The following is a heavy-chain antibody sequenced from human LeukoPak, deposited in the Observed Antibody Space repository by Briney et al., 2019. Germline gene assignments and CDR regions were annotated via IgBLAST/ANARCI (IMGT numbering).Heavy chain of an antibody. CDR2: IKSKTDGGII. D-gene: IGHD5-18*01. CDR3: TNIYSYGLHGMDV. CDR1: GLTFSNAW. Sequence: GGSLRLSCAASGLTFSNAWMSWVRQAPGKGLEWVGRIKSKTDGGIIDYAAPVQGRFTISRDDSKNTLYLQMNSLKTEDTAVYYCTNIYSYGLHGMDVWGQGTTVTVSS. V-gene: IGHV3-15*01. J-gene: IGHJ6*02.